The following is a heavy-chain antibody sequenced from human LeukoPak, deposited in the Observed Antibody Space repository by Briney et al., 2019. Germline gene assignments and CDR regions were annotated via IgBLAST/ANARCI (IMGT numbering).Heavy chain of an antibody. D-gene: IGHD1-20*01. Sequence: SETLSLTCTVSGGSISGGGYYWGWIRQTPGKGLEWIGYIYHSGSTYYNPSLKSRVTISVDRSKNQFSLKLSSVTAADTAVYYCADTGITGTVDYWGQGTLVTVSS. CDR3: ADTGITGTVDY. J-gene: IGHJ4*02. CDR1: GGSISGGGYY. V-gene: IGHV4-30-2*01. CDR2: IYHSGST.